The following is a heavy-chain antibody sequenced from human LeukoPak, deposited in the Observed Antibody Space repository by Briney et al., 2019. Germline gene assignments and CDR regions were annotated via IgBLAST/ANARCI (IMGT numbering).Heavy chain of an antibody. Sequence: ASVKVSCKASGYTYTSYGISWVRQAPGQGLEWMGWISAYSGNTDYTQNLQGRLTMATDTSTTNAYMELRSLRSDDTAVYYCVFGECSSTSCYPQGDHWGQGTLVTVAT. CDR1: GYTYTSYG. J-gene: IGHJ4*02. CDR3: VFGECSSTSCYPQGDH. V-gene: IGHV1-18*01. CDR2: ISAYSGNT. D-gene: IGHD2-2*01.